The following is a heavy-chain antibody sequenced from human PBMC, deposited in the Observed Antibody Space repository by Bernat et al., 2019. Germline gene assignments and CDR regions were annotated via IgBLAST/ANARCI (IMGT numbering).Heavy chain of an antibody. CDR3: ARATDQYCSGGSCYGSWFDP. J-gene: IGHJ5*02. CDR2: IIPIFGTA. D-gene: IGHD2-15*01. V-gene: IGHV1-69*01. CDR1: GGTFSSYA. Sequence: QVQLVQSGAEVKKPGSSVKVSCKASGGTFSSYAISWVRQAPGQGLEWMGGIIPIFGTANYAQKFQGRVTITADESTSTAYMELSSLRSEDTAVYYYARATDQYCSGGSCYGSWFDPWGQGNVVTVSS.